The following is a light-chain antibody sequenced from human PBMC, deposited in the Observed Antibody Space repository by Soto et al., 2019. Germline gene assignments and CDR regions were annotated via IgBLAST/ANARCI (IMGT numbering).Light chain of an antibody. J-gene: IGKJ1*01. CDR3: KNYNTAPWT. Sequence: DIQMTQSPSSLSASVGDRVTITCRASEDISNYLAWYQQKPGKVPKLLIYGASTLQSGVPSRFSGIGSGTDFTLTISSLQTEDVATYYCKNYNTAPWTFCQGTKVESK. CDR2: GAS. CDR1: EDISNY. V-gene: IGKV1-27*01.